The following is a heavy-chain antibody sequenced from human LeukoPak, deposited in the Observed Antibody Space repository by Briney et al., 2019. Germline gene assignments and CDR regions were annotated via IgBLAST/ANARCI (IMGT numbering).Heavy chain of an antibody. CDR3: ARELERSGGWFDP. V-gene: IGHV1-18*01. Sequence: GASVKASCKASGYTFTNYGISWVRQAPGQGLEWMGWISGYNANTNYVQKFQGRVTMTTDTSTHTAYMELRSLRSDDTAVYYCARELERSGGWFDPWGQGTLVTVSS. J-gene: IGHJ5*02. D-gene: IGHD1-1*01. CDR2: ISGYNANT. CDR1: GYTFTNYG.